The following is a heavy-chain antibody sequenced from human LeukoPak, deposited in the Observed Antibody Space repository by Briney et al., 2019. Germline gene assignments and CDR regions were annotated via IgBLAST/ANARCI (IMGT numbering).Heavy chain of an antibody. V-gene: IGHV3-49*04. CDR2: IRSKAYGGTT. D-gene: IGHD3-3*01. J-gene: IGHJ4*02. Sequence: LSGGSLRLSCTASGFTFGDYAMSWVRQAPGKGREWVGFIRSKAYGGTTEYAASVKGRFTISRDDSKSIAYLQMNSLKTEDTAVYYCTREPYDFWSGYCDYWGQGTLVTVSS. CDR1: GFTFGDYA. CDR3: TREPYDFWSGYCDY.